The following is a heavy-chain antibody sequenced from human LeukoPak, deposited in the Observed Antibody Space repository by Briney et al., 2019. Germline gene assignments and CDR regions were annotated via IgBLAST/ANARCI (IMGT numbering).Heavy chain of an antibody. Sequence: GGSLRLSCTASGFTFGDYAMSWVRQAPGKGPEWVGFIRSKAYGGTTEYAASVKGRFTISRDDSKSIAYLQMNSLKTEDTAVYYCTRVISRLTIFGVVIEGAVDYWGQGTLVTVSS. V-gene: IGHV3-49*04. CDR2: IRSKAYGGTT. D-gene: IGHD3-3*01. J-gene: IGHJ4*02. CDR1: GFTFGDYA. CDR3: TRVISRLTIFGVVIEGAVDY.